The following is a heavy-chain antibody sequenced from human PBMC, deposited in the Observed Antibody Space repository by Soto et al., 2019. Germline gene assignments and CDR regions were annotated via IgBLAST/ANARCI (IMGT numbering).Heavy chain of an antibody. CDR2: IWYDGSDK. V-gene: IGHV3-30*02. CDR3: AKPIAARPTYYYYGTDV. D-gene: IGHD6-6*01. J-gene: IGHJ6*02. Sequence: GGSLRLSCAASGFTLSSNGMHWVRQAPGKGLEWVASIWYDGSDKYYADSVKGRFTISRDNSKNTLYLQMNSLRAEDTAVYYCAKPIAARPTYYYYGTDVWGQGTTVTVSS. CDR1: GFTLSSNG.